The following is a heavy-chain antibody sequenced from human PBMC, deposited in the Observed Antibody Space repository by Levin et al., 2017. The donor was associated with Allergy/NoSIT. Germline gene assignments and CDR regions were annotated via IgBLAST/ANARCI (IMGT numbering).Heavy chain of an antibody. CDR3: ARVLSAISAAGPEK. CDR2: IYYTGRT. Sequence: SETLSLTCTVSGGSISTSSYHWGWVRQPPGKGLEWIGNIYYTGRTSYNPSLKSRVSISIDTSKKQFYLKLNSVTAADTAVYYCARVLSAISAAGPEKWGQGTLVTVSA. V-gene: IGHV4-39*07. J-gene: IGHJ4*02. CDR1: GGSISTSSYH. D-gene: IGHD6-25*01.